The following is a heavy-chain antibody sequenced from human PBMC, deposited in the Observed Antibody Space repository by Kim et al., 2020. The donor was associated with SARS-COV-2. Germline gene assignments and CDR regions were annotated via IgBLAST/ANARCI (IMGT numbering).Heavy chain of an antibody. Sequence: GGSLRLSCAASGFTFDSYEINWVRQAPGKGLEWVSYISDSGSTTYYADSVKGRFTVSRDNAKNSLYLQMNSLRAEDTAVYYCARESVPGTDAFDIWGQGTLVPVSS. CDR1: GFTFDSYE. J-gene: IGHJ3*02. CDR2: ISDSGSTT. D-gene: IGHD6-19*01. V-gene: IGHV3-48*03. CDR3: ARESVPGTDAFDI.